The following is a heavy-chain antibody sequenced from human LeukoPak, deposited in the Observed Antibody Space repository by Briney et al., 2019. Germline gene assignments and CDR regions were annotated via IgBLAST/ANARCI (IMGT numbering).Heavy chain of an antibody. V-gene: IGHV3-23*01. CDR1: GFTFSTYA. D-gene: IGHD3-3*01. CDR3: AKDLRVDF. Sequence: GGPLRLSCAASGFTFSTYAMSWVRQAPGKGLEWVSTISGSGGSTYYADSVKGRFTISRDNAKNTLYLQMNSLRAEDTTIYYWAKDLRVDFWGQGTLVTVSS. CDR2: ISGSGGST. J-gene: IGHJ4*02.